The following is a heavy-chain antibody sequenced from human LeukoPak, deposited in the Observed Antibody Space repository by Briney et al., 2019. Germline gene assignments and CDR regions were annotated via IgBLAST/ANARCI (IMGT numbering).Heavy chain of an antibody. CDR2: ISAYNGNT. V-gene: IGHV1-18*01. Sequence: ASVKVSCKASGYTFTSYGISWVRQAPGQGLEWMGWISAYNGNTNYAQKLQGRVTMTTDTSTSTAYMELRSLRSYDTAVYYCARDVVVVPAVTTRGDAFDIWGQGTMVTVSS. CDR1: GYTFTSYG. CDR3: ARDVVVVPAVTTRGDAFDI. D-gene: IGHD2-2*01. J-gene: IGHJ3*02.